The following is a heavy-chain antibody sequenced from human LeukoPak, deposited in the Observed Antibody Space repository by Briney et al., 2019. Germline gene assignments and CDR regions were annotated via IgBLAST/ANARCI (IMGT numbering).Heavy chain of an antibody. J-gene: IGHJ4*02. CDR2: IKHDGSEK. V-gene: IGHV3-7*01. Sequence: GGSLRLSCAASGFIVSDKYMSRVRQAPGKGLEWVASIKHDGSEKYYVDSVRGRFTISRDNTKNSLYLQMSSLRAEDTAVYYCATDRGWRTSGYYLYYFEYWGQGTLVTFSS. CDR1: GFIVSDKY. CDR3: ATDRGWRTSGYYLYYFEY. D-gene: IGHD3-3*01.